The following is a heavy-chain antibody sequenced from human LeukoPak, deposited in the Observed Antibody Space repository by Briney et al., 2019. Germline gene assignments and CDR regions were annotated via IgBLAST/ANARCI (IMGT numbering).Heavy chain of an antibody. J-gene: IGHJ4*02. CDR2: IKQDGSEK. Sequence: PGGSLRLSCAASGFTFSTYWMSWVRQATGKGVEWVANIKQDGSEKYYVYSVKGRFTISRDNAKKSLYLQMNSLRAEDTAVYYCARDLGLNWNYGYWGQGTLVTVSS. V-gene: IGHV3-7*05. CDR1: GFTFSTYW. D-gene: IGHD1-7*01. CDR3: ARDLGLNWNYGY.